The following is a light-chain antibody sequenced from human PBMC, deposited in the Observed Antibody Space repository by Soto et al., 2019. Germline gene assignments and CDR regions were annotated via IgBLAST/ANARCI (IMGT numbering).Light chain of an antibody. J-gene: IGKJ1*01. CDR2: DAS. CDR3: QRRSNWPPWT. CDR1: QSVSSD. Sequence: EIVLTQSPATLSLSPGERATLSCRASQSVSSDLAWYQQKPGQAPRLLIYDASNRATGIPDRFSGSGSGTDFTLTISRLEPEDFAVYYCQRRSNWPPWTFGQGTKVDI. V-gene: IGKV3-11*01.